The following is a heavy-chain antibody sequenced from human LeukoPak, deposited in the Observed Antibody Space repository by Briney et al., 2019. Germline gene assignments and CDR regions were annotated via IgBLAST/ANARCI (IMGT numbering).Heavy chain of an antibody. CDR3: ARTPGVYYHGMDV. J-gene: IGHJ6*02. D-gene: IGHD2-8*01. V-gene: IGHV3-33*01. Sequence: PGRSLRLSCAASGFTFSSYGMHWVRQAPGKGLEWVAVIWYDGSNKYYADSVKGRFTISRDNSKNTLYLQMNSLRAEDTAVYYCARTPGVYYHGMDVWGQGTTVTVSS. CDR1: GFTFSSYG. CDR2: IWYDGSNK.